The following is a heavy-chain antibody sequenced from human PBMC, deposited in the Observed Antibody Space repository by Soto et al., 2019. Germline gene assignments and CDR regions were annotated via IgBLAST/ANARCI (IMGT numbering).Heavy chain of an antibody. Sequence: QVQLVQSGAEVKKPGSSVKVSCKASGGTFRSYTIRWVRQAPGQGLEWMGRIIPILGIANYAQKFQGRVTSTADKSTGTAYMELSSLRADDTAVYYCARDDYGDVHTPYWGQGTLVTVSS. D-gene: IGHD4-17*01. V-gene: IGHV1-69*08. CDR2: IIPILGIA. J-gene: IGHJ4*02. CDR3: ARDDYGDVHTPY. CDR1: GGTFRSYT.